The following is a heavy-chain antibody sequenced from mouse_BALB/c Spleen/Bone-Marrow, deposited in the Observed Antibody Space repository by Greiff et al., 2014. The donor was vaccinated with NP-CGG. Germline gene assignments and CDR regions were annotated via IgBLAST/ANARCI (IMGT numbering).Heavy chain of an antibody. CDR3: TRDYDDAMDY. CDR1: GFTFSNYW. CDR2: IRLKSNNYAT. J-gene: IGHJ4*01. D-gene: IGHD2-4*01. V-gene: IGHV6-6*02. Sequence: QSGGGLVQPGGSMKLSCVASGFTFSNYWMNWVRQSPEKGLEWVAEIRLKSNNYATHYAESVKGRFTISRDDSKSSVYLQMNNLRAEDTGIYYCTRDYDDAMDYWGQGTSVTVSS.